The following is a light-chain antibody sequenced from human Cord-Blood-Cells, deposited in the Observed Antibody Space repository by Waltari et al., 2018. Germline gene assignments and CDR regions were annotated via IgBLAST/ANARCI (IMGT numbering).Light chain of an antibody. J-gene: IGKJ3*01. V-gene: IGKV3-11*01. Sequence: DIELTQSPATLSLSPGARATLSCRASQSVSSYLAWYQQKPGQALSLLIYDASNRATGIPARFSGSGSGTDFTLTISSLEPEDYAVYYCQQRSNWATFGAGTKVDIK. CDR1: QSVSSY. CDR2: DAS. CDR3: QQRSNWAT.